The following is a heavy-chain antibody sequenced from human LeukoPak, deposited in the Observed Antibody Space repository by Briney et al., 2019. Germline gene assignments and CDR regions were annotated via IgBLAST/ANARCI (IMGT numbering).Heavy chain of an antibody. CDR3: ARMSLGYKTNWSDF. CDR2: ISAYNGNT. D-gene: IGHD3-10*01. CDR1: GYTFTSYG. V-gene: IGHV1-18*01. Sequence: GASVKVSCKASGYTFTSYGISWVRQAPGQGLEWMGWISAYNGNTNYAQKLQGRVTMTTDTSTSTAFMELGSLRFDDTAVYYCARMSLGYKTNWSDFWGQGTLVTVSS. J-gene: IGHJ5*01.